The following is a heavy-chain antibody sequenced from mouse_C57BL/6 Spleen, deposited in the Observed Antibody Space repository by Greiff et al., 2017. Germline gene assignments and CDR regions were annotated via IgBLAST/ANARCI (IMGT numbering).Heavy chain of an antibody. CDR1: GFTFSDYG. D-gene: IGHD2-3*01. J-gene: IGHJ4*01. CDR3: AGEGLLKGYYAKDY. V-gene: IGHV5-17*01. CDR2: ISSGSSTI. Sequence: EVKLQESGGGLVKPGGSLKLSCAASGFTFSDYGMHWVRQAPEKGLEWVAYISSGSSTIYYADTVKGRFTISRDNAKNTLFLQMTGLRSEDTAMYYCAGEGLLKGYYAKDYWGQGTSVTVSS.